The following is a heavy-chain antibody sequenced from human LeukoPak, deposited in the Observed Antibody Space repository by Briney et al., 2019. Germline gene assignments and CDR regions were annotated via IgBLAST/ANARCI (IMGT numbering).Heavy chain of an antibody. CDR2: IYRHGGT. CDR1: GFTVSTNY. Sequence: GGSLRLSCAASGFTVSTNYVSWVRQAPGKGLEWVSVIYRHGGTAYAGSVKGRFTISRDNSKNTLYLQMNSLRAEDTAVYYCARRAGAYSHPYDYWGQGTLVTVSS. CDR3: ARRAGAYSHPYDY. D-gene: IGHD4/OR15-4a*01. V-gene: IGHV3-53*01. J-gene: IGHJ4*02.